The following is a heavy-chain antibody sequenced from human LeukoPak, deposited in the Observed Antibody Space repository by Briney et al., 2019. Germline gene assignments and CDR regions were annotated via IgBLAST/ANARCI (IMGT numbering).Heavy chain of an antibody. J-gene: IGHJ6*03. Sequence: ASVTVSCKTSGYTFSSYDINWVRQATGQGLKWMGWMNPNSGNTGYAQKFQGRVTMTRNTSISTAYMELSSLRSEDTAVYYCARGGDVGYYYYMDVWGKGTTVTVSS. CDR3: ARGGDVGYYYYMDV. CDR1: GYTFSSYD. D-gene: IGHD2-21*02. V-gene: IGHV1-8*01. CDR2: MNPNSGNT.